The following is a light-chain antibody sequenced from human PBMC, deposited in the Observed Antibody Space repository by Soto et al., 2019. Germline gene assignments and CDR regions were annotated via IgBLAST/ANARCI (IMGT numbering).Light chain of an antibody. J-gene: IGKJ1*01. V-gene: IGKV1-5*01. CDR2: DAS. CDR1: QSISSW. CDR3: QQYNSYWT. Sequence: DIQMTQSPSSLSASVGDRVTITCRASQSISSWLAWYQQKPGKAPNLLIYDASSLESGVPSRFSGSGSETEFTLTISSLQPDDFATYYCQQYNSYWTFGQGTKVDI.